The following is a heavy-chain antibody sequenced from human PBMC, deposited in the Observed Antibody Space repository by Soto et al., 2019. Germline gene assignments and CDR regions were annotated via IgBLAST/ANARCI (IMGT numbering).Heavy chain of an antibody. J-gene: IGHJ6*02. CDR1: GFTFSTYS. CDR2: ISSSGSYI. V-gene: IGHV3-21*01. D-gene: IGHD3-22*01. CDR3: ARYDSSGYYWPYYYYGMDL. Sequence: PGGSLRLSCASSGFTFSTYSMNWVRQAPGKGLEWVSSISSSGSYIYYADSVKGRFTISRDNAKNSLYLQMNSLRAEDTAVYYCARYDSSGYYWPYYYYGMDLWGQGTTVTVSS.